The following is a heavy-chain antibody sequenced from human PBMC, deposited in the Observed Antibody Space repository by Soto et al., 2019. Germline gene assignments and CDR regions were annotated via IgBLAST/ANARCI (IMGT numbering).Heavy chain of an antibody. CDR2: VKSRILGETT. CDR1: GFTFSNAW. D-gene: IGHD2-21*02. J-gene: IGHJ4*02. CDR3: NTRISGDRGGVGS. Sequence: EVQLVESGGDLVKPGGSLRLSCAASGFTFSNAWMHWVRQAPGKGLEWVGRVKSRILGETTDYAAPVKGRFTISRDDSTSTGERQMNRPETDDPAVVYCNTRISGDRGGVGSWGQGTMGTLSS. V-gene: IGHV3-15*07.